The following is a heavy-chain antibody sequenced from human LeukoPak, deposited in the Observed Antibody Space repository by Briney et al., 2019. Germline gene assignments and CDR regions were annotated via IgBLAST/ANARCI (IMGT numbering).Heavy chain of an antibody. CDR3: ARALGSWIYVFEY. CDR2: ISTYNGNT. D-gene: IGHD3-10*01. CDR1: GYTFSASG. J-gene: IGHJ4*02. V-gene: IGHV1-18*01. Sequence: APVKVSCKASGYTFSASGMSWVRQAPGQGLEWMGWISTYNGNTRYEQKFQGRVTMTRDTSTSTAYMELRSLRSDDTAVYYCARALGSWIYVFEYWGQGTLVTVSS.